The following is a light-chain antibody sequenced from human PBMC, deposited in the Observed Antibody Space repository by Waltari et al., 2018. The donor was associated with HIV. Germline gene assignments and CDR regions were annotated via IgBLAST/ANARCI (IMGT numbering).Light chain of an antibody. J-gene: IGLJ1*01. CDR3: SSYTSSTTYV. CDR2: DVS. Sequence: QSALTQPASVSGSPGQSITISCPGTSNDVGSSNYVSWHQQHPGEAPKLIIHDVSDRPSGISNRFSGSKSGNTASLTISGLQTEEEADYYCSSYTSSTTYVFGTGTRVTVL. V-gene: IGLV2-14*03. CDR1: SNDVGSSNY.